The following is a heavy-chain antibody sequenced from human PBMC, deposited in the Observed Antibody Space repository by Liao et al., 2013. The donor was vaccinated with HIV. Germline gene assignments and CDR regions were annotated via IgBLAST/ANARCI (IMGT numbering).Heavy chain of an antibody. CDR3: ARGFWGSGLDS. V-gene: IGHV4-4*07. CDR1: GGSISSYY. J-gene: IGHJ4*02. CDR2: IYTSGST. D-gene: IGHD3-10*01. Sequence: QVQLQESGPGLVKPSETLSLTCTVSGGSISSYYWSWIRQPAGKGLEWIGRIYTSGSTDYSPSLKSRVTISLDTSKSQFFLNLNSVTAADTAVYYCARGFWGSGLDSWGQGTLVTVSS.